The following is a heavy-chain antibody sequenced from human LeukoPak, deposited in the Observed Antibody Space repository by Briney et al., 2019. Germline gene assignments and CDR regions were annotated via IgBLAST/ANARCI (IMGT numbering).Heavy chain of an antibody. J-gene: IGHJ3*02. CDR2: ISYDGSNK. V-gene: IGHV3-30-3*01. D-gene: IGHD5-24*01. CDR3: ARGNGYKLYDAFDI. CDR1: GFTFSSYA. Sequence: PGRSLRLSCAASGFTFSSYAMHWVRQAPGKGLEWVAVISYDGSNKYYADSVKGRFTISRDNSKNTLYLQMNSLRAEDTAVYYCARGNGYKLYDAFDIWGQGTMVTVSS.